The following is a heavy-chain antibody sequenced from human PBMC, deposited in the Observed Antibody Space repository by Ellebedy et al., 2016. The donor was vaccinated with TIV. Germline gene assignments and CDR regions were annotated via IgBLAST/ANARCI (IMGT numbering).Heavy chain of an antibody. Sequence: GGSLRLXXAASGFTFSSYWMHWVRQAPGKGLEWVSGISWNSGSIGYADSVKGRFTISRDNAKNSLYLQMNSLRAGDTALYYCAKALSSGWYYFDYWGQGTLVTVSS. CDR1: GFTFSSYW. V-gene: IGHV3-9*01. CDR2: ISWNSGSI. J-gene: IGHJ4*02. D-gene: IGHD6-19*01. CDR3: AKALSSGWYYFDY.